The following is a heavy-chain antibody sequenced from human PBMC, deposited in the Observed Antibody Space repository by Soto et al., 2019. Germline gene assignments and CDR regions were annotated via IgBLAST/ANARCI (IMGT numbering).Heavy chain of an antibody. CDR3: ATDLGVALAPLSILYFQQ. CDR1: GYTFTSYD. Sequence: ASVKVSCKASGYTFTSYDINWVRQATGQGLEWIGGFDPEEGKMIYAQTFQGRVTMTEDTSTDTAYMELNSLTSEDTAIYYCATDLGVALAPLSILYFQQWGQGTVVTVSS. J-gene: IGHJ1*01. D-gene: IGHD3-10*01. V-gene: IGHV1-24*01. CDR2: FDPEEGKM.